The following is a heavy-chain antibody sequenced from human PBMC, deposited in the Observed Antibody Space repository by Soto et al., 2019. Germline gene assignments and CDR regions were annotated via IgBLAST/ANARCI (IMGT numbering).Heavy chain of an antibody. CDR3: ARGPNTAVAGRFDY. V-gene: IGHV3-48*02. D-gene: IGHD6-19*01. J-gene: IGHJ4*02. CDR2: ITGGSTI. CDR1: GFTFSSYS. Sequence: GGSLRLSCAASGFTFSSYSMNWVRQAPGKGLECVSYITGGSTIYHADSVKGRFTVSRDNAENSLYLQMNSLRDEDTAVYYCARGPNTAVAGRFDYWGQGTLVTVSS.